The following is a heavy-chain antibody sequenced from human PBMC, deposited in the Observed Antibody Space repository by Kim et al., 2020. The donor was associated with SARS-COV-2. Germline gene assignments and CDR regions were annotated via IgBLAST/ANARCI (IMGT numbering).Heavy chain of an antibody. V-gene: IGHV3-23*01. Sequence: GGSLRLSCAASGFTFSSYAMSWVRQAPGKGLEWVSAISGSGGSTYYADSVKGRFTISRDNSKNTLYLQMNSLRAEDTAVYYCEKSYGSGSINYYYYGMDVWGQGPTVTVSS. J-gene: IGHJ6*02. D-gene: IGHD3-10*01. CDR2: ISGSGGST. CDR1: GFTFSSYA. CDR3: EKSYGSGSINYYYYGMDV.